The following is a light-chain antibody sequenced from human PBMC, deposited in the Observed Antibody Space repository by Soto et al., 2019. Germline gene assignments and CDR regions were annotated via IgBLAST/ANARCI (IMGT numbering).Light chain of an antibody. J-gene: IGKJ4*01. CDR1: QTVRNNY. CDR2: DAS. V-gene: IGKV3-20*01. CDR3: XXXSRYPLT. Sequence: EFGLAHSPCTLSLSPGERATLSCRASQTVRNNYLAWYQQKTGQAPRLLIYDASSRATGIPDRFSGGGSGTDSTLTISRLEPADFAVYXXXXXSRYPLTFGGGTKVDIK.